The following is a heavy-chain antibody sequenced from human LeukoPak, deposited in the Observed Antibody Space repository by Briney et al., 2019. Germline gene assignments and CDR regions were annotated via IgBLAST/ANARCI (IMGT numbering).Heavy chain of an antibody. J-gene: IGHJ3*02. Sequence: SQTLSLTCTVSGGSISNLNYYWSWIRQPAGKGLEWFGRIYASGSTNYNPSLKSRVTISVDTSKNQFSLKLSSVTAADTAVYYCARPSTYYYDSSGHGAFDIWGQGTMVTVSS. V-gene: IGHV4-61*02. CDR2: IYASGST. CDR1: GGSISNLNYY. CDR3: ARPSTYYYDSSGHGAFDI. D-gene: IGHD3-22*01.